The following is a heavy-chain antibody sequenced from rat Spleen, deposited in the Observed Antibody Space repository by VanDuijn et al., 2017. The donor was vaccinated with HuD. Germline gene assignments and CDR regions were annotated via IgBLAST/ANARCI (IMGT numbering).Heavy chain of an antibody. CDR2: INSAGHT. D-gene: IGHD1-10*01. V-gene: IGHV3-3*01. CDR3: ARGGVGTTSLCY. Sequence: EGQLQESGPGLVKPSQSLSLTCSVTGYSITSSYRWNWIRKFPGNKLEWMGYINSAGHTHYNPSLKSRISITRETSKNPFFLQVNSVTTEDTATYYCARGGVGTTSLCYWGQGVMVTVSS. CDR1: GYSITSSYR. J-gene: IGHJ2*01.